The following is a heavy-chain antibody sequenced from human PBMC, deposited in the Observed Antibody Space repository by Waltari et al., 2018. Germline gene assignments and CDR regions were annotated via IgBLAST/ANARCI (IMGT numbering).Heavy chain of an antibody. CDR2: FRNSGGT. Sequence: VQLQESGQGLVKPSETLSLTCTVSGDFPSDDHWTWLRQAPGKGLEWIAYFRNSGGTKCTPSLESRVTVSVVTSKKQFSLRLTSVTAADTAVYYCARLPTKYYDSLGWGFFDQWGPGMLVTVSS. J-gene: IGHJ4*02. CDR3: ARLPTKYYDSLGWGFFDQ. D-gene: IGHD3-22*01. CDR1: GDFPSDDH. V-gene: IGHV4-59*08.